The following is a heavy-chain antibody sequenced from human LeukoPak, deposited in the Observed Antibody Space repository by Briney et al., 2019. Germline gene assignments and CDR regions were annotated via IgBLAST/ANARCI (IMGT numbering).Heavy chain of an antibody. V-gene: IGHV1-2*02. J-gene: IGHJ6*02. CDR2: INPHSDDR. CDR1: GYTFTGYY. D-gene: IGHD3-10*01. Sequence: ASVKVSCKASGYTFTGYYIHWLRQAPGQGLEWMGWINPHSDDRNYAQRFQGRVTMTRDTSISTAYMELSRLRSDDTAVYYCARHMVRGVTVYYYYYGMDVWGQGTTVTVSS. CDR3: ARHMVRGVTVYYYYYGMDV.